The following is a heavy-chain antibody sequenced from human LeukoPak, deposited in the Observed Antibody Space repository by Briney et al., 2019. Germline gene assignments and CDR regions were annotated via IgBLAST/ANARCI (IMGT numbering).Heavy chain of an antibody. J-gene: IGHJ4*02. D-gene: IGHD6-19*01. CDR3: AYSTRDSSGWYAFDY. Sequence: GSSVKVSCKASGGTFSSYAISWVRQAPGQGLEWMGRIIPIFGTANYAQKFQGRVTITTDESTSTAYMELSSLRSEDTAVYYCAYSTRDSSGWYAFDYWGQGTLVTVSS. CDR2: IIPIFGTA. CDR1: GGTFSSYA. V-gene: IGHV1-69*05.